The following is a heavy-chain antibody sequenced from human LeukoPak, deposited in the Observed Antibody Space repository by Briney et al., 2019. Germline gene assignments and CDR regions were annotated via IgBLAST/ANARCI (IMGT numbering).Heavy chain of an antibody. CDR1: GFTFSSFG. CDR3: ARYSSGFLDS. J-gene: IGHJ4*02. Sequence: GGSLRLSCAASGFTFSSFGMHWIRQAPGKGLEWEAVIWSDGSNKYYADSVKGRFTISRDNSKNTLYLQMNSLRAEDTAVYYCARYSSGFLDSWGQGTLVTVSS. V-gene: IGHV3-33*01. D-gene: IGHD6-19*01. CDR2: IWSDGSNK.